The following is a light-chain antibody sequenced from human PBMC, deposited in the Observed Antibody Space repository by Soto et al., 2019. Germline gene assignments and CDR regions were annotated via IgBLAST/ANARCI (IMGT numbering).Light chain of an antibody. CDR1: QSLDYRDGNAY. Sequence: EVVMTQSPLSLPVTLGQPASISCRSSQSLDYRDGNAYLTWFHQRPGRSPRRLIYRSSKRDSGVPDRFSGSGSGTDFTLKKSRVEAGSVVIYYYMQGTNWPPTFGRGTNVDIK. CDR3: MQGTNWPPT. J-gene: IGKJ1*01. CDR2: RSS. V-gene: IGKV2-30*01.